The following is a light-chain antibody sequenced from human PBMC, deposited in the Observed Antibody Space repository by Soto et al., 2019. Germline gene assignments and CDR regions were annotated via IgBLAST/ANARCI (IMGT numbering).Light chain of an antibody. J-gene: IGLJ1*01. CDR3: SSYTSRSLYG. V-gene: IGLV2-14*01. CDR2: EVS. Sequence: QSALTQPASVSGSPGQSITISCTGTSSDVGGYNYVSWYQQFPGKAPKLMIYEVSNRPSGVSNRFSASKSGNTASLTISGLQAEDEADYYCSSYTSRSLYGVGTGTKLTVL. CDR1: SSDVGGYNY.